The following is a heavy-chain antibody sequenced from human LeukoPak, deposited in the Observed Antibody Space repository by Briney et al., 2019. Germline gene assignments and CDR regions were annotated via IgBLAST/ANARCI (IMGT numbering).Heavy chain of an antibody. Sequence: PSETLSLTCTVSGGSISSSSYYWGWIRQPPGKGLEWIGSIYYSGSTYYNPSLKSRVTISVDTSKNQFPLKLSSVTAADTAVYYCARAPIAGSGAFDIWGQGTMVTVSS. V-gene: IGHV4-39*06. CDR1: GGSISSSSYY. CDR2: IYYSGST. D-gene: IGHD6-13*01. J-gene: IGHJ3*02. CDR3: ARAPIAGSGAFDI.